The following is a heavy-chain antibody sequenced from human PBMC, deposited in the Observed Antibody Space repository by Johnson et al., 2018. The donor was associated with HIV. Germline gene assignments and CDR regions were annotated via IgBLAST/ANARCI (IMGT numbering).Heavy chain of an antibody. CDR2: IKQVGNDK. D-gene: IGHD6-19*01. V-gene: IGHV3-7*01. Sequence: VQLVESGGGVAQPGGSLRLPCASPGYSSTSYWMTRVRQAPGKGLVLVANIKQVGNDKYYAASVKGRFTIFRDKAKNSLYLQMNSLRAEDTAVYFCARDQGQWLTQVWDALDIWGQGTLVTVS. J-gene: IGHJ3*02. CDR1: GYSSTSYW. CDR3: ARDQGQWLTQVWDALDI.